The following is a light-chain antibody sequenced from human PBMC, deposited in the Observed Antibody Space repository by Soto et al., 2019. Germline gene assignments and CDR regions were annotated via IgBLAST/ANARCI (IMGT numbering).Light chain of an antibody. Sequence: DIQMTQSPSTLSASVGDRVTITCRASQSINSWLAWYQQKPGKAPNLLIYDASSLQSGVRSRFSGSGSGTGFTLTIRSLQPEDFASYYCQQYDTYPYTFGQGTRVEIK. V-gene: IGKV1-5*01. J-gene: IGKJ2*01. CDR1: QSINSW. CDR3: QQYDTYPYT. CDR2: DAS.